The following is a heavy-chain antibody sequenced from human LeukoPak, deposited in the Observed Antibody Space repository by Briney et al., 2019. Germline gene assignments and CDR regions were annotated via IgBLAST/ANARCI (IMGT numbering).Heavy chain of an antibody. CDR3: ARDRGPRGGFDY. V-gene: IGHV4-59*01. CDR1: GGSISPYY. CDR2: IYDSGST. Sequence: SETLSLTCTVSGGSISPYYWSWIRQPPGKGLEWIGYIYDSGSTNYNPSLKSRVTMSLDTSKNQFSLKLSSVTAADTAVYYCARDRGPRGGFDYWGQGTLVTVSS. D-gene: IGHD3-10*01. J-gene: IGHJ4*02.